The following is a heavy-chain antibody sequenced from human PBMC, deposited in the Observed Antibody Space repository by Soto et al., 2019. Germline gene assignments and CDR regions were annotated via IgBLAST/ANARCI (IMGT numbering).Heavy chain of an antibody. Sequence: QGQLVQSGAEVRKPGSSVKVSCKAPGGTFSTYIISWVRQAPGQGLEWMGRIIPIPDITNYAQKFQGRVTVTADRSTSTAYMELTSLKSEDTVVYYCARDRITTRGDTFDLWGQGTMVTVSS. CDR1: GGTFSTYI. CDR2: IIPIPDIT. D-gene: IGHD3-3*01. V-gene: IGHV1-69*08. CDR3: ARDRITTRGDTFDL. J-gene: IGHJ3*01.